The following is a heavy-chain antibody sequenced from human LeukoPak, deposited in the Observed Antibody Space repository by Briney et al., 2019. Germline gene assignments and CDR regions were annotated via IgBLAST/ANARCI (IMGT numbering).Heavy chain of an antibody. CDR3: ARARTHYYDSSGYPYDAFDI. V-gene: IGHV3-53*01. J-gene: IGHJ3*02. D-gene: IGHD3-22*01. CDR1: GFTVSSNY. Sequence: GGSLRLSCAASGFTVSSNYMSWVRQAPGKGLEWVSVIYSGGSTYYADSVKGRFTISRDNSKNTLYLQMNSLRAEDTAVYYCARARTHYYDSSGYPYDAFDIWGQGTMVTVSS. CDR2: IYSGGST.